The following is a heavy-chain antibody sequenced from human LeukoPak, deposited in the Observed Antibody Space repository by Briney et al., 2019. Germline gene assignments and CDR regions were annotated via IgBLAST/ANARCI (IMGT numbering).Heavy chain of an antibody. D-gene: IGHD3-10*01. Sequence: SETLSLTCTVSGGSISSYYWSWIRQPPGKGLEWIGYIYYSGSTNYNPSLKSRVTISVDTSKNQFSLKLSSVTAADTAVYYCARGLEQGLLWFGELLSFAFDIWGQGTMVTVSS. CDR2: IYYSGST. CDR1: GGSISSYY. CDR3: ARGLEQGLLWFGELLSFAFDI. V-gene: IGHV4-59*01. J-gene: IGHJ3*02.